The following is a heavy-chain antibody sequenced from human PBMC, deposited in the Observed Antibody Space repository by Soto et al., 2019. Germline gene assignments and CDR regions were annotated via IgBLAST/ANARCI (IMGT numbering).Heavy chain of an antibody. CDR3: ARSIGYCSSTSCTTPFDY. CDR1: GYTFTGYY. Sequence: GGSVKVSCKASGYTFTGYYMHLVRQAPGQGLEWMGWINPNSGGTNYAQKFQGWVTMTRYTSISTAYMELSRLRSDDTAVYYCARSIGYCSSTSCTTPFDYWGQGTLVTVSS. CDR2: INPNSGGT. V-gene: IGHV1-2*04. J-gene: IGHJ4*02. D-gene: IGHD2-2*01.